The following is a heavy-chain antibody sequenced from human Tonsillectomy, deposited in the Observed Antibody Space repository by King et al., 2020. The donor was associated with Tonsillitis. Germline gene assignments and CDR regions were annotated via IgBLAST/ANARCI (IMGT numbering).Heavy chain of an antibody. CDR3: ARRFASGMSQYYFDY. V-gene: IGHV5-51*01. Sequence: QLVQSGAVVKKPGESLKISCKGSGYNFPTYWIGWVRQLPGKGLEWMGIIYSGGSETRYSPSFQGRVTISADKSITTAYLQWTSLKASDTAMYYCARRFASGMSQYYFDYWGQGTLVTVSS. CDR2: IYSGGSET. D-gene: IGHD3-10*01. J-gene: IGHJ4*02. CDR1: GYNFPTYW.